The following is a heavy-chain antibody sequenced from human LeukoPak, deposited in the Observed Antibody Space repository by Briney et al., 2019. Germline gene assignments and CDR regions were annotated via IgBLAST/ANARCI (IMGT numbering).Heavy chain of an antibody. CDR2: IYYSGST. V-gene: IGHV4-59*08. Sequence: PSETLSLTCTVSGGSINSYYWSWIRQPPGKGLEWIGYIYYSGSTNYNPSLKSRVTISVDTSKNQFSLKLSSVTAADTAVYYFARGGDILTGYYRFDYWGQGTLVTVSS. CDR1: GGSINSYY. D-gene: IGHD3-9*01. J-gene: IGHJ4*02. CDR3: ARGGDILTGYYRFDY.